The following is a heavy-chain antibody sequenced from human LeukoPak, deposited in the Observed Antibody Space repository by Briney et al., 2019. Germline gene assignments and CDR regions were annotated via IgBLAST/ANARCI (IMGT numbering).Heavy chain of an antibody. Sequence: SETLSLTCTVSGGSISSSSYYWGWIRQPPGKGLEWIGCLYQSGRTSYNPSLKSRVTMSADTSKNQFSLKLSSVTAADTAVYYCARVPRSYYYYYYMDVWGKGTTVTVSS. CDR3: ARVPRSYYYYYYMDV. J-gene: IGHJ6*03. CDR1: GGSISSSSYY. V-gene: IGHV4-39*07. CDR2: LYQSGRT.